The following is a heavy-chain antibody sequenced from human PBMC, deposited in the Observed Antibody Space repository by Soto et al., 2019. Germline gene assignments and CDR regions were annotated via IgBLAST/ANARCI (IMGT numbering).Heavy chain of an antibody. Sequence: QLVESGGRGVQPGRSLRLSCEASEFTFSSYAMHWVRQAPGRGLAWVALISFDGRKEYYADSVKGRFIVSRDNSRSMVYLQMDSLRPDDTAIYYCARPIPRWSYHYGMDVWGQGTTVTVSS. V-gene: IGHV3-30*03. CDR1: EFTFSSYA. J-gene: IGHJ6*02. CDR2: ISFDGRKE. CDR3: ARPIPRWSYHYGMDV. D-gene: IGHD2-15*01.